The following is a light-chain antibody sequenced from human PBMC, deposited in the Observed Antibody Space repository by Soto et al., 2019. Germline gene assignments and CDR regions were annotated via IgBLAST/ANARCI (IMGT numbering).Light chain of an antibody. V-gene: IGLV2-23*01. J-gene: IGLJ2*01. CDR2: EGS. CDR3: CSYAGSGDVV. Sequence: QSALTQPASVAGSPGQSITLSCTGTSSDVGSYNLVSWYQQHPGKAPKLMIYEGSKRPSGVSNRFSGSKSGNTASLTISGLQAEDEADYYCCSYAGSGDVVFGGGTKLTVL. CDR1: SSDVGSYNL.